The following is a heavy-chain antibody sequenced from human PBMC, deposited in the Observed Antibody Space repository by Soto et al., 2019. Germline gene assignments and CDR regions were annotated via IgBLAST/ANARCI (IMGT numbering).Heavy chain of an antibody. D-gene: IGHD3-3*01. CDR2: ISGSGDTT. J-gene: IGHJ5*02. CDR1: GFTFNNFA. V-gene: IGHV3-23*01. CDR3: AKKSLTMVGVVTVRGYLDH. Sequence: GGSLRLSCAASGFTFNNFAMSWVRQAPGKGLEWVSVISGSGDTTSYAESVKGRFTISRDNSKNTLYLQMNSLRGEYTTVYYFAKKSLTMVGVVTVRGYLDHWGQGTLVTVSS.